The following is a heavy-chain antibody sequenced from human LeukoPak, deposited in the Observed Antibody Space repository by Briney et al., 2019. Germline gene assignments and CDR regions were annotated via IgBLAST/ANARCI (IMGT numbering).Heavy chain of an antibody. D-gene: IGHD6-13*01. CDR1: GGTFSSYA. CDR2: IIPIFGTA. CDR3: ARDGTGIAAAGKNWYFDL. V-gene: IGHV1-69*13. J-gene: IGHJ2*01. Sequence: SVKGSCKASGGTFSSYAISCVRQAPGQGLEWMGGIIPIFGTANYAQKFQGRVTITADESTSTAYMELSSLRSEDTAVYYCARDGTGIAAAGKNWYFDLWGRGTLVTVSS.